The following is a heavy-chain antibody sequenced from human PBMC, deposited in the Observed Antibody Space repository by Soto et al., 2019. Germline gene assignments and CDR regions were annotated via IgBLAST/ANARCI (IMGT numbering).Heavy chain of an antibody. CDR1: GYTFTSYG. V-gene: IGHV1-18*01. D-gene: IGHD2-15*01. CDR2: ISAYNGNT. J-gene: IGHJ5*02. Sequence: QVQLVQSGAEVKKPGASVKVSCKASGYTFTSYGISWVRQAPGQGLEWMGWISAYNGNTNYAQKLQGRVTMTTDTSTSTAYMALRSLRSDDTAVYYCARGYCSGGSCYYNWFDPWGQGTLVTVSS. CDR3: ARGYCSGGSCYYNWFDP.